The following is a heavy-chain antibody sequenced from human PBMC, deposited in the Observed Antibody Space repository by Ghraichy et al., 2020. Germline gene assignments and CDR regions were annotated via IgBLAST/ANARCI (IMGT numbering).Heavy chain of an antibody. CDR3: ARDKLLFGYYAFDI. CDR1: GGSISSYY. V-gene: IGHV4-4*07. J-gene: IGHJ3*02. Sequence: SETLSLTCTVSGGSISSYYWSWIRQPAGKGLEWIGRIYTSGSTNYNPSLKSRVTMSVDTSKNQFSLKLSSVTAADTAVYYCARDKLLFGYYAFDIWGQGTMVTVSS. CDR2: IYTSGST. D-gene: IGHD1-26*01.